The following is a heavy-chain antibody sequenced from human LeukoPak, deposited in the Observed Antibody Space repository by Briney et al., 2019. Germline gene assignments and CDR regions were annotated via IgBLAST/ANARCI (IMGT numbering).Heavy chain of an antibody. J-gene: IGHJ4*02. CDR1: GFTSSAYD. V-gene: IGHV3-13*04. CDR2: SGTVGDT. CDR3: VRAAMPYIINGRRFDY. Sequence: GESLRLSCAASGFTSSAYDMHWVRQITGGGLEWVSTSGTVGDTFYSDSVKGRFTISRENAKNSVHLQMNSLRVEDLAIYFCVRAAMPYIINGRRFDYWGQGTLVTVSS. D-gene: IGHD2-2*01.